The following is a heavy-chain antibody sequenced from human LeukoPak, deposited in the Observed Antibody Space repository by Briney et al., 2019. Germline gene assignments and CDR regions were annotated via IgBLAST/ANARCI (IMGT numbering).Heavy chain of an antibody. D-gene: IGHD4-17*01. J-gene: IGHJ5*02. CDR3: AVTTVTTGGPYNWFDP. V-gene: IGHV1-69*06. CDR2: IIPILGTA. Sequence: SVKVSCKASGGTFSSYAISWVRQAPGQGLEWMGGIIPILGTANYAQKFQGRVTITADKSTSTAYMELSSLRSGDTAVYYCAVTTVTTGGPYNWFDPWGQGTLVTVSS. CDR1: GGTFSSYA.